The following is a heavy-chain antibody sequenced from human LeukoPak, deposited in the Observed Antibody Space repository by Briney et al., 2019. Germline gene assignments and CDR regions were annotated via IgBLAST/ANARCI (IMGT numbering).Heavy chain of an antibody. Sequence: TSQTLSLTCTVSGGSISSYYWSWIRQPPGKGLEWIGFIYYSGSTNYNPSLKSRVTISVDTSKNQFSLKLSSVTAADTAVYYCTRGYDSSSFGHWGQGTLITVSS. J-gene: IGHJ4*02. D-gene: IGHD6-6*01. CDR2: IYYSGST. CDR1: GGSISSYY. CDR3: TRGYDSSSFGH. V-gene: IGHV4-59*01.